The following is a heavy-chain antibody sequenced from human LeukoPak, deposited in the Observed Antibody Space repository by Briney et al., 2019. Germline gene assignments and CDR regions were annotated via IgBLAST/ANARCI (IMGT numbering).Heavy chain of an antibody. D-gene: IGHD2-2*01. CDR1: GGSISSGDYY. CDR3: ARALVGPNTVHYYYMDV. CDR2: IYYSGST. J-gene: IGHJ6*03. Sequence: SQTLSLTCTVSGGSISSGDYYWSWIRQPPGKGLEWIGYIYYSGSTYYNPSLKSRVTISVDTSKNQFSLKLSSVTAADTAVYYCARALVGPNTVHYYYMDVWGKGTTVTVSS. V-gene: IGHV4-30-4*08.